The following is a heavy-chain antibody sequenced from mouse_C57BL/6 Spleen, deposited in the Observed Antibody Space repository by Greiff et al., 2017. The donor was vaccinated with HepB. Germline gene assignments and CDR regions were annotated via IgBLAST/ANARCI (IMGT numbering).Heavy chain of an antibody. CDR1: GFTFSDYY. J-gene: IGHJ1*03. CDR3: ARSHYYGSSYYWYFDV. V-gene: IGHV5-16*01. D-gene: IGHD1-1*01. Sequence: EVQVVESEGGLVQPGSSMKLSCTASGFTFSDYYMAWVRQVPEKGLEWVANINYDGSSTYYLDSLKSRFIISRDNAKNILYLQMSSLKSEDTATYYCARSHYYGSSYYWYFDVWGTGTTVTVSS. CDR2: INYDGSST.